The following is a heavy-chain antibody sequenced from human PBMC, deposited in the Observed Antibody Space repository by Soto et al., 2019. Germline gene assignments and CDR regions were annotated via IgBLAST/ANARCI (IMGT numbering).Heavy chain of an antibody. Sequence: QVQLVQSGAEVKKPGSSVKVSCKASGGTFRNYAISWVRQAPGQGLEWMGGIIPIFGTASYAQRFQGRVIITADDSTSTAYMKLSSLRSEETAVYYCAREGVDTALVYGMDVWGQGTTVTVSS. CDR1: GGTFRNYA. V-gene: IGHV1-69*12. J-gene: IGHJ6*02. D-gene: IGHD5-18*01. CDR2: IIPIFGTA. CDR3: AREGVDTALVYGMDV.